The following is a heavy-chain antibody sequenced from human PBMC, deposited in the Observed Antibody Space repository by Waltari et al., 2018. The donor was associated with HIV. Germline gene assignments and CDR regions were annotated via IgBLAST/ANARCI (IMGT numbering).Heavy chain of an antibody. CDR1: GFTVITNY. CDR3: VRERNTIKTTSYYFDF. J-gene: IGHJ4*02. Sequence: VQLLESGGGLVQPGGSLRLSCAASGFTVITNYVGWVRQTPGGKVEGISLGANHVATFYADSVKGRLIISTDTSMNMVDPQMNNLGAEETAVYYCVRERNTIKTTSYYFDFWGQGTLVTVSS. D-gene: IGHD1-1*01. CDR2: GANHVAT. V-gene: IGHV3-66*01.